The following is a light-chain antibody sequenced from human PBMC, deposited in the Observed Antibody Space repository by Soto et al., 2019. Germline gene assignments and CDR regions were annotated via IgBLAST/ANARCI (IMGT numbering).Light chain of an antibody. Sequence: DIHMTQSPSTLSASVEDRVTITCRASQSLSGLLAWYQQKPGKAPKVLIYKASNLESGVPSRFSGSGSGTEFTLTISSLQPDDFATYYCQHYFDYPLTYGGGTKVEIK. J-gene: IGKJ4*01. V-gene: IGKV1-5*03. CDR2: KAS. CDR3: QHYFDYPLT. CDR1: QSLSGL.